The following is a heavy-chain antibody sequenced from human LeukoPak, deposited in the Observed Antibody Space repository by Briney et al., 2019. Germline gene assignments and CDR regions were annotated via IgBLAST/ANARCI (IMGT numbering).Heavy chain of an antibody. Sequence: SETLTLTCTVSGGSIISSDYHWGWVRQPPGKGLEWIGTISYSGNTDYNPSLRSRVTISVDTSNNQFSLRLGSVTAADTAVYHCARHCCSGPAKRVFDIWGQGTMVTVSS. CDR1: GGSIISSDYH. CDR2: ISYSGNT. J-gene: IGHJ3*02. CDR3: ARHCCSGPAKRVFDI. V-gene: IGHV4-39*01. D-gene: IGHD2-15*01.